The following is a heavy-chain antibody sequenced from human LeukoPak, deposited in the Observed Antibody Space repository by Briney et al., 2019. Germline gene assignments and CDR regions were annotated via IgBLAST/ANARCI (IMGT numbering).Heavy chain of an antibody. D-gene: IGHD1-26*01. CDR2: IYYSGST. V-gene: IGHV4-31*03. CDR3: ARVGFGGSYVGYFDY. J-gene: IGHJ4*02. CDR1: GGSISSGGYY. Sequence: PSETLSLTCTVSGGSISSGGYYWSWIRQHPGKGLEWIGYIYYSGSTYYNPSLKSRVTISVDTSKNQFSLKLSSVTAADTAVYYCARVGFGGSYVGYFDYWGQGTLVTVSS.